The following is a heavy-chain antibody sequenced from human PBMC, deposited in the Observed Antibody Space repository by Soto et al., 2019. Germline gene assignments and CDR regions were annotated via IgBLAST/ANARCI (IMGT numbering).Heavy chain of an antibody. D-gene: IGHD5-18*01. CDR3: ANDCSLNTAMATFLLS. CDR1: GFTFSSYA. J-gene: IGHJ4*02. CDR2: ISGSCARS. V-gene: IGHV3-23*01. Sequence: GGSLRLSCAASGFTFSSYAMSWVRQAPGKGLEWISVISGSCARSNYADSVKGRFTISRDNSKNTLNLQMNGPRAEDTAVYYCANDCSLNTAMATFLLSWGPGTLLNVFS.